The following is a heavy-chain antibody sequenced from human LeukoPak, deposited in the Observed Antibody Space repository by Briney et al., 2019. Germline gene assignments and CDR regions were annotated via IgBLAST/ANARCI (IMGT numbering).Heavy chain of an antibody. Sequence: PSETLSLTCTVSGGSISSYYWSWIRQPPGKGLEWIGYIYYSGSTNYNPSLKSRVTISVDTSKNQSSLKLSSVTAADTAVYYCARVGTGPFDYWGQGTLVTVSS. J-gene: IGHJ4*02. V-gene: IGHV4-59*01. D-gene: IGHD1-7*01. CDR3: ARVGTGPFDY. CDR2: IYYSGST. CDR1: GGSISSYY.